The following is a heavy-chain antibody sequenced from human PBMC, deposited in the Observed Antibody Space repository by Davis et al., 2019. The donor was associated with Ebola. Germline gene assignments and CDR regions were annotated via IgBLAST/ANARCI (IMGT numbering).Heavy chain of an antibody. CDR1: GFTFSNFA. Sequence: GESLKTSCASSGFTFSNFAMHWVRQAPGKGLEWVALISYDGTKKYYADSMKGRFTISRDTSKNTLYLQVNSLRTEDTAVYYCARDAYGMDVWGHGTTVTVSS. V-gene: IGHV3-30-3*01. J-gene: IGHJ6*02. CDR3: ARDAYGMDV. CDR2: ISYDGTKK.